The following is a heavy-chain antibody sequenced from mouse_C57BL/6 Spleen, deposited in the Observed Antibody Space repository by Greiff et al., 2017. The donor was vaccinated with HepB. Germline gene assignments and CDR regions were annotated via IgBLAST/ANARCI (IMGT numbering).Heavy chain of an antibody. Sequence: VQLQQSGTVLARPGASVKMSCKTSGYTFTSYWMHWVKQRPGQGLEWIGAIYPGNSDTSYNQKFKGKAKLTAVTSASTAYMELSSLTNEDSAVYYCTRSDYYGSSYNFDYWGQGTTLTASS. CDR2: IYPGNSDT. CDR3: TRSDYYGSSYNFDY. D-gene: IGHD1-1*01. J-gene: IGHJ2*01. V-gene: IGHV1-5*01. CDR1: GYTFTSYW.